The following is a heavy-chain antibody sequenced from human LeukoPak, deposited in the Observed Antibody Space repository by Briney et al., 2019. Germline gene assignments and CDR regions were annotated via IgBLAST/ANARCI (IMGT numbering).Heavy chain of an antibody. Sequence: SETLSLTCAVSGYSISSGYYWGWIRQPPGKGLEWIGSIYHSGSTYYNPSLKSRVTISVDTSKNQFSLKLSSVTAADTAVYYCARDRGYSMINWFDPWGQGTLVTVSS. D-gene: IGHD2-2*03. CDR2: IYHSGST. V-gene: IGHV4-38-2*02. J-gene: IGHJ5*02. CDR3: ARDRGYSMINWFDP. CDR1: GYSISSGYY.